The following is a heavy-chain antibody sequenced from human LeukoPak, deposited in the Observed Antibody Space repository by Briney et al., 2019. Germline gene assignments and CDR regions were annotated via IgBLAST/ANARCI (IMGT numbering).Heavy chain of an antibody. J-gene: IGHJ6*02. CDR2: FDPEDGET. CDR3: ARDLVVPAAGQAYYYYGMDV. V-gene: IGHV1-24*01. D-gene: IGHD2-2*01. CDR1: GYTLTELS. Sequence: GASVKVSCKVSGYTLTELSMHWVRQAPGKGLEWMGGFDPEDGETIYAQKFQGRVTMTEDTSTDTAYMELSSLRSDDTAVYYCARDLVVPAAGQAYYYYGMDVWGQGTTVTVSS.